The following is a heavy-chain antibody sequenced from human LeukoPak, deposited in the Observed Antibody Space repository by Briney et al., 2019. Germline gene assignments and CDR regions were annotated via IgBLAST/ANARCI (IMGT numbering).Heavy chain of an antibody. J-gene: IGHJ2*01. CDR3: ARDRSMSGWYIDL. V-gene: IGHV3-33*01. CDR1: GFTFSSYG. D-gene: IGHD2/OR15-2a*01. Sequence: GGSLRLSCAASGFTFSSYGMHWVREGPGKGLEWGAVIWYDGSNKYYPDSVQGGFTISRDNSKNTLYLQVNRLRAEDTTVYYCARDRSMSGWYIDLWGRGTLVTVSS. CDR2: IWYDGSNK.